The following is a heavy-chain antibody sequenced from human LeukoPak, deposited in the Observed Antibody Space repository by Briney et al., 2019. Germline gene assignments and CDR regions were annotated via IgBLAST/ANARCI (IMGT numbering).Heavy chain of an antibody. CDR1: GGSFSGYY. V-gene: IGHV4-34*01. Sequence: SETLSLTCAVYGGSFSGYYWNWIRQPPGKGLEWIGEINHSGSTNYNPSLKSRVTISVDTSKNQFSLKLTSVTAADTAVYYCARHVSGWSYYYYYMDVWGKGTTVTISS. CDR2: INHSGST. CDR3: ARHVSGWSYYYYYMDV. J-gene: IGHJ6*03. D-gene: IGHD5/OR15-5a*01.